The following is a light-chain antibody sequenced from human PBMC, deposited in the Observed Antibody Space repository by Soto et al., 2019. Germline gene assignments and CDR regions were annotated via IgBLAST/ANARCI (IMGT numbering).Light chain of an antibody. J-gene: IGKJ4*01. CDR3: RQSYSTPQLT. CDR2: AAS. CDR1: QSISSY. V-gene: IGKV1-39*01. Sequence: DIKMTQSPSSLSASVGDRVTITCRASQSISSYLNWYQQKPGKAPKLLIYAASSLQSGVPSRFIGSGASTDFTLTISSLQPEDFATFYCRQSYSTPQLTFGGGTKVEIK.